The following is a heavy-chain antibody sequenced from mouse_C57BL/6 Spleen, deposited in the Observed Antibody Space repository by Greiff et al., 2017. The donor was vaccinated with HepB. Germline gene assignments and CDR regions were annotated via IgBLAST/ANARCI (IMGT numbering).Heavy chain of an antibody. J-gene: IGHJ1*03. V-gene: IGHV1-81*01. D-gene: IGHD1-1*01. CDR3: ARASITTVEPWYFDV. Sequence: QVQLQQSGAELARPGASVKLSCKASGYTFTSYGISWVKQRTGQGLEWIGEIYPRSGNTYYNEKFKGKATLTADKSSSTAYMELRSLTSEDSAVYFCARASITTVEPWYFDVWGTGTTVTVSS. CDR1: GYTFTSYG. CDR2: IYPRSGNT.